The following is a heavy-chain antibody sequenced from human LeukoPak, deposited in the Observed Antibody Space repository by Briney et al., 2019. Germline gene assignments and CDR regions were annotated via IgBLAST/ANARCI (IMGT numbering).Heavy chain of an antibody. V-gene: IGHV4-38-2*01. J-gene: IGHJ5*02. CDR1: GYSISSGYY. Sequence: SETLSLTCAVSGYSISSGYYWGWIRQPPGKGLEWIGSIYHSGSTYYNPSLKSPVTISVDTSKNQFSLKLSSVTAADTAVYYCARKTWIQLSNWFDPWGQGTLVTVSS. D-gene: IGHD5-18*01. CDR3: ARKTWIQLSNWFDP. CDR2: IYHSGST.